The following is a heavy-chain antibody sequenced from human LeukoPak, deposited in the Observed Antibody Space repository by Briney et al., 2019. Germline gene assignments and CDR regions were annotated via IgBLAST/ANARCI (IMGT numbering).Heavy chain of an antibody. D-gene: IGHD5-12*01. CDR1: GFSFTSNA. CDR2: ISDSGDKT. CDR3: AEGGYDQDFDY. V-gene: IGHV3-23*01. J-gene: IGHJ4*02. Sequence: GGSLRLSCAASGFSFTSNAMSWVRKAPGKGLEWASCISDSGDKTYYADSVKGRFTISRDNSRNTLYLQMNSLRDEDTAVYYCAEGGYDQDFDYWGRGALVTVSS.